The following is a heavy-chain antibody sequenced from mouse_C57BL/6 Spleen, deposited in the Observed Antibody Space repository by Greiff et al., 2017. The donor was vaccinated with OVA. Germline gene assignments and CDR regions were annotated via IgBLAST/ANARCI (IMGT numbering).Heavy chain of an antibody. CDR2: IRSKSNNYAT. V-gene: IGHV10-1*01. Sequence: EVQLQESGGGLVQPKGSLKLSCAASGFSFNTYAMNWVRQAPGKGLEWVARIRSKSNNYATYYADSVKDRFTISRDDSESMLYLQMNNLKTEDTAMYYCVTSDYYGSSYWYFDVWGTGTTVTVSS. CDR3: VTSDYYGSSYWYFDV. CDR1: GFSFNTYA. D-gene: IGHD1-1*01. J-gene: IGHJ1*03.